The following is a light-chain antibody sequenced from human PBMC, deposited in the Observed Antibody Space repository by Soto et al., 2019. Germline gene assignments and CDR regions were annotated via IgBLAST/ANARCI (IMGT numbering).Light chain of an antibody. CDR2: WAS. J-gene: IGKJ1*01. V-gene: IGKV4-1*01. CDR1: QNVLYSSNNKNY. CDR3: QQYFNSPWT. Sequence: DIVMTQSPDSLAVSLGERATINCKSSQNVLYSSNNKNYLAWFQQKLGQPPKLLFYWASTRESGVPDRFSGSGSGTDFTLTISSLQAEDVAVYYCQQYFNSPWTFGQGTKVEIK.